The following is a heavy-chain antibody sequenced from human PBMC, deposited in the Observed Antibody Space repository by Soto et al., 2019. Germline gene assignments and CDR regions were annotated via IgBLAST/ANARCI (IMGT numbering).Heavy chain of an antibody. D-gene: IGHD3-22*01. CDR1: GYTFTGYY. CDR2: INPNSGGT. Sequence: QVQLVQSGAEVKKPGASVKVSCKASGYTFTGYYMHWLRQAPGQGLEWMGWINPNSGGTNYEQKFQGWVTMTRDTSISTAYMELSRLRSDDTAVYYCASYGHSSGYYLWGQGTLVTVSS. V-gene: IGHV1-2*04. J-gene: IGHJ4*02. CDR3: ASYGHSSGYYL.